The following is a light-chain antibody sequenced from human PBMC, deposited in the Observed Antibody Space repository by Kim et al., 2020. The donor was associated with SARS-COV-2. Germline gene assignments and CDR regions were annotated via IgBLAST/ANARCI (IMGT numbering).Light chain of an antibody. CDR1: KLGDKY. CDR3: QSWDSSTVVV. CDR2: QDT. Sequence: SYELTQPPSVSVSPGQTASITCSGDKLGDKYACWYQQKPGQSPVLVLYQDTKLPSGIPERFSGSNSGNTATLTISGTQAMDEADYYCQSWDSSTVVVFGGGTQLTVL. V-gene: IGLV3-1*01. J-gene: IGLJ2*01.